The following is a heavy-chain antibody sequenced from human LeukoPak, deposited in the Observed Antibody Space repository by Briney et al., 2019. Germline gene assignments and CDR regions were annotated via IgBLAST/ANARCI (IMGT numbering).Heavy chain of an antibody. CDR1: GGSFSGYY. Sequence: SETLSLTCAVYGGSFSGYYWSWIRQPPGKGLEWNGEINHSGSTNYNPSLKSRVTISVDTSKNQFSLKLSSVTAADTAVYYCARGGDYCSSTSCTLDYWGQGTLVTVSS. V-gene: IGHV4-34*01. J-gene: IGHJ4*02. CDR2: INHSGST. D-gene: IGHD2-2*01. CDR3: ARGGDYCSSTSCTLDY.